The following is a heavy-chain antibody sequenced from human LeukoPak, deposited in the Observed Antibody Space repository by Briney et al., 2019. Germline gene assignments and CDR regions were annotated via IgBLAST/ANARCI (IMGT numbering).Heavy chain of an antibody. CDR3: ARQEGWQQLDP. Sequence: SETLSLTCTVSGGSISSSSYYWGWIRQPPGKGLEWIGYIYYGGSTNYNPSLKSRVTISVDSSKNQFSLKLTSVTAADTAVYYCARQEGWQQLDPWGQGTLVTVSS. CDR1: GGSISSSSYY. D-gene: IGHD6-13*01. J-gene: IGHJ5*02. V-gene: IGHV4-61*05. CDR2: IYYGGST.